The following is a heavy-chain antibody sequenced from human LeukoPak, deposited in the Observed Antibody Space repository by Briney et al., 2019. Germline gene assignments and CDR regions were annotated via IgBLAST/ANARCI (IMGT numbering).Heavy chain of an antibody. D-gene: IGHD3-10*01. CDR1: GGSISSHY. Sequence: SETLSLTCTVSGGSISSHYWSWIRQLPGKGLEWIGYIYYSGSTNYNPSLKSRVTISVDTPKNQFSLKLSSVTAADTAVYYCARGYGSGSYPFDYWGQGTLVTVSS. J-gene: IGHJ4*02. V-gene: IGHV4-59*11. CDR3: ARGYGSGSYPFDY. CDR2: IYYSGST.